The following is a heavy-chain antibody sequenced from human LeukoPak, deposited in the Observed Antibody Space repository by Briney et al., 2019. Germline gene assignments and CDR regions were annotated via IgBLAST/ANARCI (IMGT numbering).Heavy chain of an antibody. CDR1: GFTFSSYG. V-gene: IGHV3-23*01. CDR3: ATEGWLQPTPY. D-gene: IGHD5-24*01. J-gene: IGHJ4*02. Sequence: GGTLRLSCAASGFTFSSYGMNWVRQAPGKGLEWVSGIISERKYYADSVKGRFTISRDNSKNTVYLQMNSLRAEDTAVYYCATEGWLQPTPYWGQGTLVTVSS. CDR2: IISERK.